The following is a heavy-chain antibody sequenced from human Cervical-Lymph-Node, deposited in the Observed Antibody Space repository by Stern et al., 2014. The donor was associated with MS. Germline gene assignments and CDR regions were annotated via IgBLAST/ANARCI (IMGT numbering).Heavy chain of an antibody. D-gene: IGHD3-16*01. Sequence: VQLVQSGTELRKPGASVRVSCKASGYAFTNYDINWVRQATGQGLEWVGWINPNTGNAGPAQKFHGRVTITTNNSITTAYMDLSNLRSEDTAIYYCTTSQGAFRGQGTLITVSS. V-gene: IGHV1-8*01. J-gene: IGHJ4*02. CDR1: GYAFTNYD. CDR3: TTSQGAF. CDR2: INPNTGNA.